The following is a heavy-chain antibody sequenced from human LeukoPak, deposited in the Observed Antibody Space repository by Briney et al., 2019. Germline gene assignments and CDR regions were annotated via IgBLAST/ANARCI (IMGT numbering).Heavy chain of an antibody. J-gene: IGHJ1*01. V-gene: IGHV3-23*01. CDR1: GFTFSSYA. D-gene: IGHD6-19*01. CDR3: AILAVAGHAKYFQH. Sequence: PGGSLRLSCAASGFTFSSYAMSWVRQAPGKGPEWVSAISGSGGSTYYADSVKGRFTISRDNSKNTLYLQMNSLRAEDTAVYYCAILAVAGHAKYFQHWGQGTLVTVSS. CDR2: ISGSGGST.